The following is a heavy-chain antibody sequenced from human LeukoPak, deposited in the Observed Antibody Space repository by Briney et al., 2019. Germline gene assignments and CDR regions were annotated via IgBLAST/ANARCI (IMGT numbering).Heavy chain of an antibody. J-gene: IGHJ3*02. CDR1: GGTFSSYA. CDR3: ARGGYQLPYDAFDI. Sequence: ASVKVSCKASGGTFSSYAISWVRQAPGQGLEWMGWISAYNGNTNYAQKLQGRVTMTTDTSTSTAYMELRSLRSDDTAVYYCARGGYQLPYDAFDIWGQGTMVTVSS. CDR2: ISAYNGNT. D-gene: IGHD2-2*01. V-gene: IGHV1-18*01.